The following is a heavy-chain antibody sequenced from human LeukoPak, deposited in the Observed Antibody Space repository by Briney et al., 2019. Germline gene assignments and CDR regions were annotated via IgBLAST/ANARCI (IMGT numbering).Heavy chain of an antibody. V-gene: IGHV3-30-3*01. Sequence: RVSCKASGYTFSSYAMHWVRQAPGKGLEWVAVISYDGSNKYYADSVKGRFTISRDNSKNTLYLQMNSLRAEDTAVYYCASEQPGYWGQGTLVTVSS. D-gene: IGHD6-13*01. CDR1: GYTFSSYA. J-gene: IGHJ4*02. CDR3: ASEQPGY. CDR2: ISYDGSNK.